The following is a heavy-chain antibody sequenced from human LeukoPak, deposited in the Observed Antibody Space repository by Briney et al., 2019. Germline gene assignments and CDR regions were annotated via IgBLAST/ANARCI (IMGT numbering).Heavy chain of an antibody. J-gene: IGHJ4*02. Sequence: SETLSLTCTVSGGSISSYYWSWIRQPPGKGLEWIGYIYYSGSTNYNPSLKSRVTISVDTSKNQFSLKLSSVTAADTAVYYCARTLGDYGSGSYYYWGQGTLVTVSS. CDR3: ARTLGDYGSGSYYY. CDR2: IYYSGST. CDR1: GGSISSYY. D-gene: IGHD3-10*01. V-gene: IGHV4-59*01.